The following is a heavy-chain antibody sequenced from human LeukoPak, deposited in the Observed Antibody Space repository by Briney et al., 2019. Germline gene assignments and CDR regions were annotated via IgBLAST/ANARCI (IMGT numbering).Heavy chain of an antibody. J-gene: IGHJ4*02. CDR1: GFTFSSYG. CDR3: AKSGHYDSSGYYAY. Sequence: GGSLRLSCAASGFTFSSYGTHWVRQAPGKGLEWVAVISYDGSNKYYADSVKGRFTISRDNSKNTLYLQMNSLRAEDTAVYYCAKSGHYDSSGYYAYWGQGTLVTVSS. D-gene: IGHD3-22*01. CDR2: ISYDGSNK. V-gene: IGHV3-30*18.